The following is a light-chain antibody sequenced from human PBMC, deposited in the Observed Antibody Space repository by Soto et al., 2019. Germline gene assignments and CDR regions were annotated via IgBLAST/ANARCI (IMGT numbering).Light chain of an antibody. CDR2: EVN. Sequence: QSALTQPASVSGSPGQSITISCTGTSSDVGGYNYVSWYQQHPGKGAKLLIYEVNNRPSGVSNRFSGSKSGNTASLTISGLQAEDEADYYCNSYTSSSTRVFGGGTKVTVL. V-gene: IGLV2-14*01. CDR3: NSYTSSSTRV. CDR1: SSDVGGYNY. J-gene: IGLJ2*01.